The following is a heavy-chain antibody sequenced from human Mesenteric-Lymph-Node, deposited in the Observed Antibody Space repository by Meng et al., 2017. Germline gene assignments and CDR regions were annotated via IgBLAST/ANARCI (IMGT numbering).Heavy chain of an antibody. CDR3: GRDQGRELKNH. CDR2: VYTRGDT. CDR1: GAYISSNIC. J-gene: IGHJ4*02. Sequence: QVQLHEAGPRRVTPSWTPLLTCCVCGAYISSNICWSWVRQTPGKGLEWNGEVYTRGDTNYNPSFKSRVDRSVDKSKNQFYLSLFSVTAADTAVYYCGRDQGRELKNHWGQGTLVTVSS. V-gene: IGHV4-4*02. D-gene: IGHD1-7*01.